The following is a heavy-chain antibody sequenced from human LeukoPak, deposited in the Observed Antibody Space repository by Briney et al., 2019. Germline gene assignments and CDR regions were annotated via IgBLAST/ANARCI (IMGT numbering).Heavy chain of an antibody. CDR3: AKDPYYESSGYYDY. D-gene: IGHD3-22*01. CDR1: GFTIDSYA. Sequence: PGGSLRLSCAASGFTIDSYAMGWVRQAPGKGLEWVSSISGTDGSTYYADSVKGRLTISRDDSKNTLYLQMNSLRDEDTAVYYCAKDPYYESSGYYDYWGQGTLVTVSS. CDR2: ISGTDGST. V-gene: IGHV3-23*01. J-gene: IGHJ4*02.